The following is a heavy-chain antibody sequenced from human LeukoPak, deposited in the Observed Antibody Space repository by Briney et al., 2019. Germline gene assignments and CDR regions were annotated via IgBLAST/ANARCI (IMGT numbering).Heavy chain of an antibody. CDR1: GGSIRSSGHY. V-gene: IGHV4-39*01. J-gene: IGHJ5*02. CDR2: VHYSGST. Sequence: SETLSLTCTASGGSIRSSGHYWGRIRQPPGKGLEWIGSVHYSGSTYYNPSLKSRVTISLDTSKNQFSLNLNSVTAADTAVYYCARREPIIAAATTGGWFGPWGQGTPVTVSS. D-gene: IGHD6-13*01. CDR3: ARREPIIAAATTGGWFGP.